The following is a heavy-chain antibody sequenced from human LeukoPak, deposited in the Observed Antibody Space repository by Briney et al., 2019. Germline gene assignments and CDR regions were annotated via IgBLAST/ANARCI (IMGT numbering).Heavy chain of an antibody. CDR3: ARDLVEVDYRGAGYNWFDP. Sequence: SETLSLTCTVSGGSISSYYWSWIRQPAGKGLEWIGRIYTSGSTNYNPSLKSRVTMSVDTSKNQFSLKLSSVTAADTAVYCCARDLVEVDYRGAGYNWFDPWGQGTLVTVSS. CDR1: GGSISSYY. V-gene: IGHV4-4*07. J-gene: IGHJ5*02. D-gene: IGHD4-11*01. CDR2: IYTSGST.